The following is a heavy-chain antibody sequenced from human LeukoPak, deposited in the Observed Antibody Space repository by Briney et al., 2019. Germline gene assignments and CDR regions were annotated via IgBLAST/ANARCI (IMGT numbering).Heavy chain of an antibody. Sequence: VGSLRLSCAASGFSFSNSGMSWVRQAAGKGLEWVSDISGSGTSTYYADSVKGRFTISRDNSNNTLHLHMTSLRVEDTALYYCAKGGWLQSNDYWGQGTLVTVSS. CDR2: ISGSGTST. CDR3: AKGGWLQSNDY. CDR1: GFSFSNSG. V-gene: IGHV3-23*01. D-gene: IGHD5-24*01. J-gene: IGHJ4*02.